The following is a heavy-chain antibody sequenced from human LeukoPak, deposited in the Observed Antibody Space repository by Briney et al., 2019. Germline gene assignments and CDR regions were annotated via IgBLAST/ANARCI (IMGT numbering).Heavy chain of an antibody. CDR1: SGSISSSSYY. CDR3: ARPKGDSSSSSAFDI. Sequence: SETLSLTCTVSSGSISSSSYYWGWIRQPPGKGLEWIGSIYYSGSTYYNPSLKSRVTISVDTSKNQFSLKLSSVTAADTAVYYCARPKGDSSSSSAFDIWGQGTMVTVSS. CDR2: IYYSGST. D-gene: IGHD6-6*01. V-gene: IGHV4-39*01. J-gene: IGHJ3*02.